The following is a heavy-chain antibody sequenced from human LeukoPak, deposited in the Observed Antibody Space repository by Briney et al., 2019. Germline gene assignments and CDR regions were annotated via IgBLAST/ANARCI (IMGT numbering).Heavy chain of an antibody. CDR1: GYTFTSYY. V-gene: IGHV1-46*01. CDR3: ARHKEVGDYYYFDY. J-gene: IGHJ4*02. CDR2: INPSGDST. Sequence: GASVKVSCKASGYTFTSYYMHWVRQAPGQGLEWMGIINPSGDSTSYTQKFQGRVTMTRDTSTTTVYMELSSLRSQDTAVYYCARHKEVGDYYYFDYWGQGTLVTVSS. D-gene: IGHD2/OR15-2a*01.